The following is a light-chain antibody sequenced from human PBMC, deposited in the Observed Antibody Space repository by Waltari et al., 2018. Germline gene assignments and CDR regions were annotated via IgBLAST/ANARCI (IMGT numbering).Light chain of an antibody. CDR1: SSHIGNNY. V-gene: IGLV1-51*02. CDR2: ENT. J-gene: IGLJ7*01. Sequence: QSVLTQPPSVSAAPGQRVTLSFSGGSSHIGNNYLSWYRQFPGPAPKLLIYENTERPAGIPGRFSGSKSGTSATLDITGLQAGDEADYYCGTWDSSLSGAVFGGGTHLTVL. CDR3: GTWDSSLSGAV.